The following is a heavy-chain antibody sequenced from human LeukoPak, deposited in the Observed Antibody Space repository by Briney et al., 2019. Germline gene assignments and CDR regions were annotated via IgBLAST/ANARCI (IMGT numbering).Heavy chain of an antibody. D-gene: IGHD2-15*01. CDR3: ARGRGYCSGGSCLIRNWFDP. J-gene: IGHJ5*02. CDR1: GASISTSAYY. Sequence: SETLSLTCTVSGASISTSAYYWGWIRQPPGKGLDWIGNIYYSGSTYYNPSLKSRVTISVDSSKNQFSLKLSSVTAADTAVYYCARGRGYCSGGSCLIRNWFDPWGQGTLVTVSS. V-gene: IGHV4-39*07. CDR2: IYYSGST.